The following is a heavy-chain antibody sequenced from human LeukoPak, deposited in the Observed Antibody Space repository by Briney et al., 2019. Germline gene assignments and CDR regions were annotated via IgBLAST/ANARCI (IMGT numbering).Heavy chain of an antibody. CDR3: TRMTTGHDY. Sequence: SETPSLTCAVSGVSFNDYYWSWVRHSPGEGLEWIGEINHSGYTNDSPSLKSRVTISIDTSRKQFSLNLRSVTVADTAVYYCTRMTTGHDYWGQGTLVTVSS. J-gene: IGHJ4*02. CDR2: INHSGYT. V-gene: IGHV4-34*01. CDR1: GVSFNDYY. D-gene: IGHD1-14*01.